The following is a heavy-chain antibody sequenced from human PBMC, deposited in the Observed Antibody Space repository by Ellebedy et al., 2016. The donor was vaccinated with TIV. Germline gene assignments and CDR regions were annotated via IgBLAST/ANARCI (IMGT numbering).Heavy chain of an antibody. CDR1: GFLLSNARMG. J-gene: IGHJ3*02. V-gene: IGHV2-26*01. D-gene: IGHD6-19*01. CDR2: IFSNDEK. CDR3: ARTQWLIRKAVDI. Sequence: SGPTLAKPTETLTLTCTVSGFLLSNARMGVSWIRQPPGKALEWLAPIFSNDEKSYSTSLKSRLTISKDTSKSQVVLTMTNMDPMDSATYYCARTQWLIRKAVDIWGQGTMVTVSS.